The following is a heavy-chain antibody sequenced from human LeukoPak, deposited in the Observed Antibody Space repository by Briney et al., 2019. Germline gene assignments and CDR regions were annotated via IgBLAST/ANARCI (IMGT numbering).Heavy chain of an antibody. CDR1: GYTFTGYY. J-gene: IGHJ3*02. CDR3: ASRNLISIVVVPAAQGDAFDI. CDR2: INPNSGGT. Sequence: ASVKVSCKTSGYTFTGYYMHWVRQAPGQGLEWMGWINPNSGGTNYAQKFQGRVTMTRDTSISTAYMELSRLRSDDTAVYYCASRNLISIVVVPAAQGDAFDIWGQGTMVTVSS. D-gene: IGHD2-2*01. V-gene: IGHV1-2*02.